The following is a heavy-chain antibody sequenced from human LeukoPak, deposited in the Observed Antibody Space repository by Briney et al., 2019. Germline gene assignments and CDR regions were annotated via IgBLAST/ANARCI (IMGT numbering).Heavy chain of an antibody. CDR1: GGSISSGSYY. V-gene: IGHV4-61*02. D-gene: IGHD6-19*01. CDR3: ASPAIAVAGTTGYFQH. CDR2: IYTSGST. J-gene: IGHJ1*01. Sequence: SETLSLTCTVSGGSISSGSYYWSWIRQPAVKGLEWIGRIYTSGSTNYNPSLKSRVTISVDTSKNQFSLKLSSVTAADTAVYYCASPAIAVAGTTGYFQHWGQGTLVTVSS.